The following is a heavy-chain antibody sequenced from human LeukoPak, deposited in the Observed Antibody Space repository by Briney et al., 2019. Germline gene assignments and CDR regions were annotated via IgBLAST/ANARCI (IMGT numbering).Heavy chain of an antibody. CDR3: ARDRPRSDSYYVFDF. V-gene: IGHV3-48*03. CDR2: INSGGTTK. CDR1: GYSFSNHE. Sequence: SGGSLRLSCEASGYSFSNHEMNWVRQAPGKGLEWLSYINSGGTTKYYADSVKGRFTISRDNAKNSLYLQMNSLTADDTAVYYCARDRPRSDSYYVFDFWGQGNLVIVSS. D-gene: IGHD3-10*01. J-gene: IGHJ4*02.